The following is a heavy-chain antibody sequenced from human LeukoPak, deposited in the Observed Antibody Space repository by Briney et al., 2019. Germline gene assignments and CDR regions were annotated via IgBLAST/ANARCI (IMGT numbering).Heavy chain of an antibody. V-gene: IGHV1-69*04. Sequence: GASVKVSCKASGGTFSSYAISWVRQAPGQGLEWMGRIIPILGIANYAQKFQGRVTITADKSTSTVYMELSSLRSEDTAVYYCARDHSSGWYGSDYWGQGTLVTVSS. D-gene: IGHD6-19*01. CDR1: GGTFSSYA. CDR2: IIPILGIA. J-gene: IGHJ4*02. CDR3: ARDHSSGWYGSDY.